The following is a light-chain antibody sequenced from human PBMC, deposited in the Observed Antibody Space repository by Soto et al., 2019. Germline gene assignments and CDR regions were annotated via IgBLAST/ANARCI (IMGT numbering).Light chain of an antibody. CDR1: QAISGW. Sequence: DIQMTQSPSSVSASVGDRVTITCRASQAISGWLAWYQQKPGKAPNLLIYAASHLHSGVPSRFSGSGSGTDFTLTISSLQPEDFATYFCQQANSFPFTFGGGTKVEIK. CDR3: QQANSFPFT. J-gene: IGKJ4*01. V-gene: IGKV1-12*01. CDR2: AAS.